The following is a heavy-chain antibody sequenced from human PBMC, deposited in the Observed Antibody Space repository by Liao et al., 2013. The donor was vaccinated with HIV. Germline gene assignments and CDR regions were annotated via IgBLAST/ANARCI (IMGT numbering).Heavy chain of an antibody. D-gene: IGHD3-3*01. CDR1: GGSFSGYY. V-gene: IGHV4-34*01. CDR2: INHSGST. J-gene: IGHJ4*02. CDR3: ARMGTSTEYYDLWSGYYNHIQQGTNFDY. Sequence: QVQLQQWGAGLLKPSETLSLTCAVYGGSFSGYYWTWIRQPPGKGLEWIGEINHSGSTYYNPSLKSRVTISVDTSKNQFSLKLSSVTAADTAVYYCARMGTSTEYYDLWSGYYNHIQQGTNFDYWGQGSWSPSPQ.